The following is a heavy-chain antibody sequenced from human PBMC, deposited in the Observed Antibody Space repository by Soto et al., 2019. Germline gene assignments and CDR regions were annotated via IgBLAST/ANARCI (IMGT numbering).Heavy chain of an antibody. Sequence: GGSLRLSCAASGFTFSGSAMHWVRQASGKGLEWVGRIRSKANSYATAYAASVKGRFTISRDDSKNTAYLQMNSLKTEDTAVYYCTRLTTVAIGYYYYYMDVWGKGTTVTVSS. V-gene: IGHV3-73*01. D-gene: IGHD4-4*01. CDR3: TRLTTVAIGYYYYYMDV. J-gene: IGHJ6*03. CDR1: GFTFSGSA. CDR2: IRSKANSYAT.